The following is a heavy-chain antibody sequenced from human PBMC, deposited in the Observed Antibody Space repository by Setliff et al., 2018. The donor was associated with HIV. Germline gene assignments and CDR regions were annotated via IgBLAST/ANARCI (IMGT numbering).Heavy chain of an antibody. CDR3: ARVQTVAVAGTQYYYTDV. J-gene: IGHJ6*03. D-gene: IGHD6-19*01. V-gene: IGHV1-3*01. CDR1: GYTFSRYA. Sequence: ASVKVSCKASGYTFSRYAMHWVRQAPGQRLEWMGWINAGNGNTKYSQKFQGRVSIARDTSASTAYMELSSLRSEDTAVYYCARVQTVAVAGTQYYYTDVWGKGTTVTVSS. CDR2: INAGNGNT.